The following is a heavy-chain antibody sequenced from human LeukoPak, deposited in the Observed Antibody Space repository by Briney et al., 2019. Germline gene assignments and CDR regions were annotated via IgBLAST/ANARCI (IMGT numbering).Heavy chain of an antibody. J-gene: IGHJ4*02. CDR3: TRGSSGRRDN. CDR1: VYTFTSCD. CDR2: MNPNSGNT. D-gene: IGHD6-19*01. V-gene: IGHV1-8*01. Sequence: ASVKVSCKASVYTFTSCDINWVRQATGQGLEWMGWMNPNSGNTGYGQSFQGRITMTRDISIGTAYMELSNLTSENTAIYFCTRGSSGRRDNWGQGTLVTVSA.